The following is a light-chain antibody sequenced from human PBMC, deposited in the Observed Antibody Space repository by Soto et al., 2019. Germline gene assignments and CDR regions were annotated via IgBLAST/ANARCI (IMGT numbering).Light chain of an antibody. J-gene: IGKJ1*01. V-gene: IGKV1-5*03. Sequence: DIQMTQSPSALSAYVGDRVTITCRASQSISSWLAWYQQKPGKAPKLLIYKASSLESGVPSRFSGNGSGTDFTLTISSLQPDDFATYYCQQYYSYRTFGQGTKVDIK. CDR3: QQYYSYRT. CDR1: QSISSW. CDR2: KAS.